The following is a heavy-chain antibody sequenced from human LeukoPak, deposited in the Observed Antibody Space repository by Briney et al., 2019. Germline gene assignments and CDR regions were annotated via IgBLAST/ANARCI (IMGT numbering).Heavy chain of an antibody. CDR3: ARDNSSGWDWFDP. J-gene: IGHJ5*02. Sequence: GSSVKVSCKASGGTFSSYAISWVRQAPGQGLEWMGGIIPIFGTANYAQKFQGRVTITTDESTSTVYMELSSLRSEDTAVYYCARDNSSGWDWFDPWGQGTLVTVSS. CDR1: GGTFSSYA. V-gene: IGHV1-69*05. D-gene: IGHD6-19*01. CDR2: IIPIFGTA.